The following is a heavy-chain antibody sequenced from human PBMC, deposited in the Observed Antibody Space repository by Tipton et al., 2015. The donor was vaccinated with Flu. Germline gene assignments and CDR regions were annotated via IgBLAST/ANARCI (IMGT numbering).Heavy chain of an antibody. CDR2: IYLSGST. CDR3: ARDGGVGSGWSYSGGNYYYGMDV. V-gene: IGHV4-39*07. CDR1: GGSINRSHYY. D-gene: IGHD6-19*01. Sequence: LRLSCTVSGGSINRSHYYWGWIRQPPGKGLEWIGSIYLSGSTFYHPSLKSRVTISVDTSKNQFSLKLSSVTAADTAVYYCARDGGVGSGWSYSGGNYYYGMDVWGQGTTVIVSS. J-gene: IGHJ6*02.